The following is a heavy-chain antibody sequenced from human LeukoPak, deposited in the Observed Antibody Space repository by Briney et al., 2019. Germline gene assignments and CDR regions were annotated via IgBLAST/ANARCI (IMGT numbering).Heavy chain of an antibody. Sequence: GGSLRLSCAASGFTVSSNYMSWVRQAPGKGLEWVSYISSSSSTIYYADSVKGRFTISRDNAKNSLYLQMNSLRAEDTAVYYCATYYYDSSGYKLLDYWGQGTLVTVSS. CDR3: ATYYYDSSGYKLLDY. V-gene: IGHV3-48*04. CDR2: ISSSSSTI. D-gene: IGHD3-22*01. CDR1: GFTVSSNY. J-gene: IGHJ4*02.